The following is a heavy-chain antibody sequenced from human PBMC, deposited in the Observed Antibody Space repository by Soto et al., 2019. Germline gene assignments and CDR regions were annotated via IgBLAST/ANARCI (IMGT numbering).Heavy chain of an antibody. J-gene: IGHJ6*02. D-gene: IGHD6-6*01. CDR3: ARDRLAARRGYYYGMDV. CDR1: GGSVSSGSYY. Sequence: ETLSLTCTVSGGSVSSGSYYWSWIRQPPGKGLEWIGYIYYSGSTNYNPSLKSRVTISVDTSKNQFSLKLSSVTAADTAVYYCARDRLAARRGYYYGMDVWGQGTTVTVSS. CDR2: IYYSGST. V-gene: IGHV4-61*01.